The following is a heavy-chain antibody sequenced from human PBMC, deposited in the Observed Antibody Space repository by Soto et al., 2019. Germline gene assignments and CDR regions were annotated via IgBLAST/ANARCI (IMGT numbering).Heavy chain of an antibody. CDR1: GDSFRSYS. Sequence: QVQLVQSGAEVKKPGSSVKVSCKSFGDSFRSYSIAWVRQAPGQGLEWMGGITPMFSTTYFAQKFQGRVTITADRSTMTAYMEMSSLRSEDTAIYYCARDWDTGSYLYWGQGTLVIVSS. J-gene: IGHJ4*02. V-gene: IGHV1-69*06. D-gene: IGHD3-10*01. CDR2: ITPMFSTT. CDR3: ARDWDTGSYLY.